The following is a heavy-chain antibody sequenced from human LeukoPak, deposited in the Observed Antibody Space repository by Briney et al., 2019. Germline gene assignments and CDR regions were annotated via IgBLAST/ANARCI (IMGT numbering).Heavy chain of an antibody. V-gene: IGHV1-8*01. D-gene: IGHD6-13*01. CDR1: GYTFTIYD. J-gene: IGHJ6*03. Sequence: GASLRVSSKASGYTFTIYDINWVRQATGQGLEWMGWMNPNSGNTGYAQKFQGRVTITRNTSISTAYIELSSLRSEDTAVYYCARGVGHSSSWYPYYYYMDVWGKGTTVTVSS. CDR2: MNPNSGNT. CDR3: ARGVGHSSSWYPYYYYMDV.